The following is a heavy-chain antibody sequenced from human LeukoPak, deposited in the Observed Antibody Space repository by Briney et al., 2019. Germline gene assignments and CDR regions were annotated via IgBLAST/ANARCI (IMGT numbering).Heavy chain of an antibody. CDR3: ARGYCSGGSCYSRGGYYYYMDV. CDR1: GGTFSSYA. Sequence: SVKVSCKASGGTFSSYAISWVRQAPGQGLEWMGRIIPIFGTANYAQKFQGRVTITTDESTSTAYMELSSLRSEDTAVYYCARGYCSGGSCYSRGGYYYYMDVWGKGTTVTVSS. V-gene: IGHV1-69*05. CDR2: IIPIFGTA. J-gene: IGHJ6*03. D-gene: IGHD2-15*01.